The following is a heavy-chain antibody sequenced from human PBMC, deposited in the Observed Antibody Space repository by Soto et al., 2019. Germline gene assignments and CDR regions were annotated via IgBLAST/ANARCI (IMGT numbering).Heavy chain of an antibody. CDR3: ARGSHCSSTSCYECYYYGMDV. Sequence: ASVKVSCKASGYTFTSYGISWVRQAPGQGLEWMGWISAYNGNTNYAQKLQGRVTMTTDTSTSTAYMELRSLRSDDTAVYYCARGSHCSSTSCYECYYYGMDVWGQGTTVTVSS. J-gene: IGHJ6*02. V-gene: IGHV1-18*01. CDR1: GYTFTSYG. D-gene: IGHD2-2*01. CDR2: ISAYNGNT.